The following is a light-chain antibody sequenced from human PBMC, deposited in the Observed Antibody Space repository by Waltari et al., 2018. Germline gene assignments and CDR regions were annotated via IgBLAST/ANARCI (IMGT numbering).Light chain of an antibody. CDR3: QQRSNWPLLT. V-gene: IGKV3-11*01. CDR2: DAS. CDR1: QSVRSY. Sequence: EIVLTQSPATLSLSPGERATLSCRASQSVRSYLAWYQQKPGQAPRLLIYDASNRATGIPARFSGSGSGTDFTLTISNLEPEDFAVYYCQQRSNWPLLTFGGGTKVEIK. J-gene: IGKJ4*01.